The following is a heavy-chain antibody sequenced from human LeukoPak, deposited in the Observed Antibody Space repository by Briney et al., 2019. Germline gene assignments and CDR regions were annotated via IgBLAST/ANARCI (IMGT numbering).Heavy chain of an antibody. V-gene: IGHV3-21*01. Sequence: GGTLRLSCAASGFTFSSYTMNWVRQAPGKGLEWVSSIAGSSGYISYADSVKGRFTISRDNAKKSLYLQMTSLTAEDTAVYYCARDRGAYCGGDCYLGFDYWGRGTLVTVSS. CDR1: GFTFSSYT. CDR2: IAGSSGYI. J-gene: IGHJ4*01. CDR3: ARDRGAYCGGDCYLGFDY. D-gene: IGHD2-21*02.